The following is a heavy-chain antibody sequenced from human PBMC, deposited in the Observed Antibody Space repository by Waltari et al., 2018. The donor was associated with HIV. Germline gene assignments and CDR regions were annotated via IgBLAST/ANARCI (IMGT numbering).Heavy chain of an antibody. J-gene: IGHJ4*02. V-gene: IGHV1-2*02. CDR3: ARGAKKWLQISVTLPFDS. Sequence: RLEQSGAELRKPGASVKVSCKASGYSFTAYYIHWVRQAPGQVPEWMGWINPNSGGTNYAQNFQGRITLTRDTSINTAFMDLSRLKSDDTGVYYCARGAKKWLQISVTLPFDSWGQGTLVTVSS. D-gene: IGHD5-12*01. CDR1: GYSFTAYY. CDR2: INPNSGGT.